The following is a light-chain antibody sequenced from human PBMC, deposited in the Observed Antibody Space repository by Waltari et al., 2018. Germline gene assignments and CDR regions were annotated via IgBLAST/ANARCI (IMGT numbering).Light chain of an antibody. CDR1: QSVLSSSDNKNY. CDR3: QHYYTAPPT. J-gene: IGKJ4*01. Sequence: DIVMTQSPDSLAVSLCERANINDTSTQSVLSSSDNKNYLAWYQQKPGQPPQLFIYWSSTRESGVPDRFSGSGSGTDFALTISSLQAEDVAVYYCQHYYTAPPTFGGGTKVEIK. V-gene: IGKV4-1*01. CDR2: WSS.